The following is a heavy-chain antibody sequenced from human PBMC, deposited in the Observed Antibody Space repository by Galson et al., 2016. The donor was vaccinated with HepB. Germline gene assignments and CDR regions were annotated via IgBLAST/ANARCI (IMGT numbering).Heavy chain of an antibody. CDR1: GFTFDNHA. Sequence: SLRLSCAVSGFTFDNHAMHWVRQAPGKGLEWVSGISWNSARIGYVDSVKGRFTISRDNAKNSLYLQLKSLRAEDTALYYCVVIPDNYSQGTYRDYWGLGTLVIVSS. V-gene: IGHV3-9*01. D-gene: IGHD1-20*01. CDR3: VVIPDNYSQGTYRDY. J-gene: IGHJ4*02. CDR2: ISWNSARI.